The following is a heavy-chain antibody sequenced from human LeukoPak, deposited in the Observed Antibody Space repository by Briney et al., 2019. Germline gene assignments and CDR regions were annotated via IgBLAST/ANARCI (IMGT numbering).Heavy chain of an antibody. D-gene: IGHD2-15*01. V-gene: IGHV5-51*01. Sequence: GESLRISCKGSGYSINNYWIGWVRQMPGKGLEWMGIIYPADSDIRYSPSFQGQVTISADKSISTAYLQWSSLKASDTAMYYCARQEYCSGGSCYTWFDPWGQGTLVIVSS. J-gene: IGHJ5*02. CDR2: IYPADSDI. CDR3: ARQEYCSGGSCYTWFDP. CDR1: GYSINNYW.